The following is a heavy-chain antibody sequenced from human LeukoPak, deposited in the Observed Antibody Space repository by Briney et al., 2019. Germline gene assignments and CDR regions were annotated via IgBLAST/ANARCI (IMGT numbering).Heavy chain of an antibody. Sequence: GGSLRLSCTASGFTFGDYDMGWVRQAPGRGLEWVGFIRSKGDGGTTDYAASVKGRFTISRDDSKSIAYLQMNSLKSEDSAVYHCTRDVVGAALANYWGQGTLVTVSS. CDR1: GFTFGDYD. CDR2: IRSKGDGGTT. J-gene: IGHJ4*02. D-gene: IGHD1-26*01. V-gene: IGHV3-49*04. CDR3: TRDVVGAALANY.